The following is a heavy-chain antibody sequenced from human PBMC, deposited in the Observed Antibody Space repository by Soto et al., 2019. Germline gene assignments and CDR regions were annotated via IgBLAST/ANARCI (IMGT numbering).Heavy chain of an antibody. V-gene: IGHV1-69*01. D-gene: IGHD3-10*01. Sequence: QVQVVQPGVEVRRPGSSVKVSCKASGDTFKNCVISWVRQAPGQGLEWMGGIIPLFGTTDFAQRVQGRVTITTVETTTAAYMELSRLRSEDTDTYSCAAELGFGKLSVVWGQGTTVIVSS. J-gene: IGHJ6*02. CDR1: GDTFKNCV. CDR2: IIPLFGTT. CDR3: AAELGFGKLSVV.